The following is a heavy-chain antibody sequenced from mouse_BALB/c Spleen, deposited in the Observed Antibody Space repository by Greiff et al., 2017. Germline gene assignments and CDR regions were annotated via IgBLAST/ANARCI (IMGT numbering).Heavy chain of an antibody. J-gene: IGHJ2*01. CDR3: ARSAITTVVSDYFDY. Sequence: EVQGVESGGGLVKPGGSLKLSCAASGFTFSDYYMYWVRQTPEKRLEWVATISDGGSYTYYPDSVKGRFTISRDNAKNNLYLQMSSLKSEDTAMYYCARSAITTVVSDYFDYWGQGTTLTVSS. CDR2: ISDGGSYT. CDR1: GFTFSDYY. V-gene: IGHV5-4*02. D-gene: IGHD1-1*01.